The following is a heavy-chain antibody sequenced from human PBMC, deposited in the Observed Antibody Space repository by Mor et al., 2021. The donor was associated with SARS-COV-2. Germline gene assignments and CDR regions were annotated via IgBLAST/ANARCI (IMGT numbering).Heavy chain of an antibody. D-gene: IGHD3-16*01. CDR3: ARVFGTCDYSAY. Sequence: KGRFTISRDNAKNSLDLQMNSLRAEDTAVYYCARVFGTCDYSAYWGQGTLVTVS. J-gene: IGHJ4*02. V-gene: IGHV3-11*05.